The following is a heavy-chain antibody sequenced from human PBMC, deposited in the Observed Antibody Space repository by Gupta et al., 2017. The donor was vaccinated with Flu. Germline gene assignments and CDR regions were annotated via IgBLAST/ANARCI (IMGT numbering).Heavy chain of an antibody. CDR2: ISAYNGNT. Sequence: QVQLVQSGAEVKKPGASVKVSCKASGYTFTSYGISWVRQAPGQGLEWMGWISAYNGNTNYAQKLQGRVTMTTDTSTSTAYMELRNLRSDDTAVYYCARPGGLSDHYYDSSGSDAFDIWGQGTMVTVSS. J-gene: IGHJ3*02. CDR3: ARPGGLSDHYYDSSGSDAFDI. CDR1: GYTFTSYG. V-gene: IGHV1-18*01. D-gene: IGHD3-22*01.